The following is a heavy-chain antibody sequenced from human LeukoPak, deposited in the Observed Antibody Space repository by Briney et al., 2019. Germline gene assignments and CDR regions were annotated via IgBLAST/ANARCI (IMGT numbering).Heavy chain of an antibody. CDR3: ARRAGGRYFDWLPLPDY. V-gene: IGHV1-8*01. CDR2: MNPNSGNT. D-gene: IGHD3-9*01. CDR1: GYTFTSYD. J-gene: IGHJ4*02. Sequence: ASVKVSCKASGYTFTSYDINWVRQATGQGLEWMGWMNPNSGNTGYAQKFQGRVTMTRNTSISTAYMELRSLRSDDTAVYYCARRAGGRYFDWLPLPDYWGQGTLVTVSS.